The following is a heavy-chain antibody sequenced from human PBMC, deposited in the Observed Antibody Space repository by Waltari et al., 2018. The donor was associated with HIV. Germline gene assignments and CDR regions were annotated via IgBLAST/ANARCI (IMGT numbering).Heavy chain of an antibody. D-gene: IGHD3-16*01. Sequence: EVQLVESGGGLVQPGRSLKLSCVASGFTFDEYGMHWVRQAQGKGLVLGLVIGCNKANIDSADSVHGRFTISRDNAKPALCLHMSNLRAEDTAFYFCAKVSMIRSAGDRYRHVGNWGQGTLVTVSS. CDR3: AKVSMIRSAGDRYRHVGN. J-gene: IGHJ4*02. CDR1: GFTFDEYG. V-gene: IGHV3-9*01. CDR2: IGCNKANI.